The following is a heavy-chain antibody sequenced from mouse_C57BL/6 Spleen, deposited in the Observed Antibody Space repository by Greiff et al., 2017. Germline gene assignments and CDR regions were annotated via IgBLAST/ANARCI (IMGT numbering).Heavy chain of an antibody. CDR3: ARVQVEGYYDYAMDD. Sequence: EVKLLESGPGLVKPSQSLSLTCSVSGYSITSGYYWIWIRPFPGNKLEWMGYISYDGSNNYNPSLNNRLSITRVESKNQFFLKLKSVTTEDPSTYYCARVQVEGYYDYAMDDWGQGTSVTGSS. V-gene: IGHV3-6*01. J-gene: IGHJ4*01. CDR2: ISYDGSN. CDR1: GYSITSGYY. D-gene: IGHD2-3*01.